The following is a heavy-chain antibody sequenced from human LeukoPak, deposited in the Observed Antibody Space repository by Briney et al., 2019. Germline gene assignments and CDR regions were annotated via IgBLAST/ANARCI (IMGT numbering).Heavy chain of an antibody. D-gene: IGHD3-10*01. Sequence: ASVKVSCKVSGYTLTELSMHWVRQAPGKGLEWMGGFDPEDGETIYAQKFQGRVTMTEDTSTDTAYMELSSLRSEDTAVYYCATDYYGSESTDIWGQGTMVTVS. CDR1: GYTLTELS. V-gene: IGHV1-24*01. CDR2: FDPEDGET. J-gene: IGHJ3*02. CDR3: ATDYYGSESTDI.